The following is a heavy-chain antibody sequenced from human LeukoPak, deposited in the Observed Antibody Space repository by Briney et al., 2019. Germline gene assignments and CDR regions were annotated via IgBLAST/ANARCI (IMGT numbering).Heavy chain of an antibody. J-gene: IGHJ4*02. V-gene: IGHV3-11*01. CDR1: GFTFSDYY. D-gene: IGHD2-8*01. CDR2: ISSSGSTI. Sequence: PGGSLRLSCAASGFTFSDYYMSWIRQAPGKGLEWASYISSSGSTIHYADSVKGRFTISRDNAKNSLYLQMNSLRAEDTAVYYCARKLMVYAYFDYWGQGTLVTVSS. CDR3: ARKLMVYAYFDY.